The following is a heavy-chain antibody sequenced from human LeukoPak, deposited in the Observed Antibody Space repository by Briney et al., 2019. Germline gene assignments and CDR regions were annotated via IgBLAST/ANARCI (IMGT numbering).Heavy chain of an antibody. J-gene: IGHJ5*02. D-gene: IGHD3-10*01. V-gene: IGHV4-39*01. Sequence: GSLRLSCAASGFTFSSYSMNWVRQPPGKGLEWIGSIYYSGSTYYNPSLKSRVTISVDTSKNQFSLKLSSVTAADTAVYYCARPRVTMVRGVIGPLDPWGQGTLVTVSS. CDR1: GFTFSSYSMN. CDR3: ARPRVTMVRGVIGPLDP. CDR2: IYYSGST.